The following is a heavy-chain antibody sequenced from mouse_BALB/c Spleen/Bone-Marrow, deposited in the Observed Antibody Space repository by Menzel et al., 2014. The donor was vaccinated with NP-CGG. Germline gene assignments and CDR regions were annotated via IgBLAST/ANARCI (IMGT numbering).Heavy chain of an antibody. V-gene: IGHV14-3*02. J-gene: IGHJ4*01. Sequence: EVQLQESGAELVKPGASVKLSCTASGFNIKDTYMHWVKQRPEQGLEWIGRIDPANGNTKYDPKFQGKATITADTSSNTAYLQLSSLTSEDTAVYYCARDSPYAMDYWGQGTSVTVSS. CDR1: GFNIKDTY. CDR3: ARDSPYAMDY. CDR2: IDPANGNT.